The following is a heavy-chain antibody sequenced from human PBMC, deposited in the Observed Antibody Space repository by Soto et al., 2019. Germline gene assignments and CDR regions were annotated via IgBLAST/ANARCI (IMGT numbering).Heavy chain of an antibody. CDR2: IYYSGST. CDR1: GGSISSYY. J-gene: IGHJ5*02. D-gene: IGHD3-9*01. CDR3: ARRNDILTGYGGFENWFDP. V-gene: IGHV4-59*08. Sequence: SETLSLTCTVSGGSISSYYWSWIRQPPGKGLEWIGYIYYSGSTNYNPSLKSRVTISVDTSKNQFSLKLSSVTAADTAVYYCARRNDILTGYGGFENWFDPWGQGTLVTVSS.